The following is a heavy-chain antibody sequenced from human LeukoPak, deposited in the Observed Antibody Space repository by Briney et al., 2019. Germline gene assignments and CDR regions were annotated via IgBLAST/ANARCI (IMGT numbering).Heavy chain of an antibody. J-gene: IGHJ6*03. CDR3: AGGSNYDSSGYYYVGYYYYYYMDV. Sequence: GGSLRLSCAASGFSLSSYWMTWVRQAPGKGLEWVANIKQDGSEKNYVDSVKGRFTISRDNAKNSLYLQMNSLRAEDTAVYYCAGGSNYDSSGYYYVGYYYYYYMDVWGKGTTVTISS. CDR1: GFSLSSYW. CDR2: IKQDGSEK. V-gene: IGHV3-7*01. D-gene: IGHD3-22*01.